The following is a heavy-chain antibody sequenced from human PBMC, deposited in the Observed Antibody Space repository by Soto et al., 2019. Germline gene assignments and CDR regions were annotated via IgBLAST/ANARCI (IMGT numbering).Heavy chain of an antibody. CDR3: ARDFGDIVATDWSYFDY. J-gene: IGHJ4*02. CDR1: AFTFSDYY. D-gene: IGHD5-12*01. Sequence: GGSLRLSCAASAFTFSDYYMNWIRQAPGKRLEWVSYISSSGSTIYYADSVKGRFTISRDNAKNSLYLQMNSLGAEDTAVYYCARDFGDIVATDWSYFDYWGQGTLVTVS. V-gene: IGHV3-11*01. CDR2: ISSSGSTI.